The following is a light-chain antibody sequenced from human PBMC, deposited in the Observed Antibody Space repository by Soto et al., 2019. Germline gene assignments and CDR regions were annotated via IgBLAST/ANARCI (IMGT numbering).Light chain of an antibody. Sequence: DVPMTPSPSTLSASVGDRVSITCRASQGINIWLAWYQQKPGRAPKLLIHKASTLESGVPSRFSGSGSGTEFTLTISSLQPDDFATYYCQQYNVYWTLGQGTKVDIK. CDR2: KAS. J-gene: IGKJ1*01. CDR1: QGINIW. V-gene: IGKV1-5*03. CDR3: QQYNVYWT.